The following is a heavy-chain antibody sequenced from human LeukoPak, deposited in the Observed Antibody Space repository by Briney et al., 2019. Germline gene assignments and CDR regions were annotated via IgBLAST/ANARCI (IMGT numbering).Heavy chain of an antibody. CDR1: GFTFSSYS. V-gene: IGHV3-48*01. CDR2: ISSSSSTI. D-gene: IGHD3-9*01. CDR3: ARDFLLRYFDGGDY. J-gene: IGHJ4*02. Sequence: PGRSLRLSCAASGFTFSSYSMNWVRQAPAKGLEWVSYISSSSSTIYYAESVKGRFTVSRDNAKNSLYLQMNSLRAEDTAVYYRARDFLLRYFDGGDYWGQGTLVSVSS.